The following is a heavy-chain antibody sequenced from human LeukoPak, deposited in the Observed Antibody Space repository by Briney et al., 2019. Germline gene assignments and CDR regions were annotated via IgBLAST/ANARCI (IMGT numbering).Heavy chain of an antibody. Sequence: GGSLRLSCAASGFTFSSYWMCWVRQAPGKGLEWVANIKRDGSEKYYVDSVKGRFTISRDNAKNSLYLQMNSLRAEDTAVYYCATDDNSGSDYWGRGTLVTVSS. CDR3: ATDDNSGSDY. CDR1: GFTFSSYW. V-gene: IGHV3-7*01. CDR2: IKRDGSEK. D-gene: IGHD3-22*01. J-gene: IGHJ4*02.